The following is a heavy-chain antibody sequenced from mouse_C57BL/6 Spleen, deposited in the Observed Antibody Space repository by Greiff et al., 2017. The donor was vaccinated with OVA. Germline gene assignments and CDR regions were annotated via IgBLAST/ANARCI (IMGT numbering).Heavy chain of an antibody. J-gene: IGHJ4*01. D-gene: IGHD1-1*01. V-gene: IGHV1-81*01. CDR2: IYPRSGNT. Sequence: VQLQQSGAELARPGASVKLSCKASGYTFTSYGISWVKQRTGQGLEWIGEIYPRSGNTYYNEKFKGKATLTADKSSSTAYMGLRSLTSEDSAVYFCARRGSGAMDYWGQGTSVTVSS. CDR3: ARRGSGAMDY. CDR1: GYTFTSYG.